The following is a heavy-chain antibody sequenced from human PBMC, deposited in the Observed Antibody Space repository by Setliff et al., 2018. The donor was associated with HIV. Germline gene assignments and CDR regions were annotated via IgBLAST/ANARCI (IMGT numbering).Heavy chain of an antibody. CDR3: VKALSGPPPDCSSPNCYICKWFDP. D-gene: IGHD2-2*01. Sequence: GGSLRLSCAASGFTFSSYWMSWVRQAPGKGLEWVANIKQDGSEKFYMDSVKGRFIIPRDNAKNSSYLHMNNLRVEDTAVYYCVKALSGPPPDCSSPNCYICKWFDPWGQGTLVTVSS. CDR1: GFTFSSYW. J-gene: IGHJ5*02. V-gene: IGHV3-7*03. CDR2: IKQDGSEK.